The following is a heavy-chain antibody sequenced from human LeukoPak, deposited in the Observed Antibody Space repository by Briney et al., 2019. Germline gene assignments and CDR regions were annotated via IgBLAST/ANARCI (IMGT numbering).Heavy chain of an antibody. CDR3: ARTGYSSSWYWFDP. CDR1: GGSISSYY. CDR2: IYYSGST. J-gene: IGHJ5*02. D-gene: IGHD6-13*01. V-gene: IGHV4-59*01. Sequence: SETLSLTCTVSGGSISSYYWSWIRQPPGKGLEWIGYIYYSGSTNYNPSLNSRVTISVDTSKNQFSLKLSSVTAADTAVYYCARTGYSSSWYWFDPWGQGTLVTVSS.